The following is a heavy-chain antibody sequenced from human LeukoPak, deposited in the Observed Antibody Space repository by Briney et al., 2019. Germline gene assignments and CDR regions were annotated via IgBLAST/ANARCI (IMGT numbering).Heavy chain of an antibody. J-gene: IGHJ6*03. Sequence: ASVKVSCKASGYTFTGYYMHWVRQAPGQGLEWMGWINPNSGGTNYAQKFQGRVTMTRDTSISTAYMELSRLRSDDTAVYYCARQFYSNLYYYYYMDAWGKGTTVTVSS. D-gene: IGHD4-11*01. CDR1: GYTFTGYY. CDR3: ARQFYSNLYYYYYMDA. CDR2: INPNSGGT. V-gene: IGHV1-2*02.